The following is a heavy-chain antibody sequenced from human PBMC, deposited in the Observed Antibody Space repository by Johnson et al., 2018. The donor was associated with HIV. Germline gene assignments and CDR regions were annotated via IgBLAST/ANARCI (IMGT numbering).Heavy chain of an antibody. V-gene: IGHV3-9*01. Sequence: VQLVESGGGLVQPGRSLRLSCAASGFSFDDYAMHWVRQAPGKGLEWVSGISWNSGNIAYADSVKGRFTISRDNAKNSLYLQMNSLRVEDTAVYYCARLIVGAPGAFDIWGQGTMVTVSS. J-gene: IGHJ3*02. CDR1: GFSFDDYA. CDR2: ISWNSGNI. CDR3: ARLIVGAPGAFDI. D-gene: IGHD1-26*01.